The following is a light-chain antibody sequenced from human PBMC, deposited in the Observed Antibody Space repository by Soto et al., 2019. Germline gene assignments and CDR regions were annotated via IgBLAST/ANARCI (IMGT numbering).Light chain of an antibody. CDR3: QQSYSTPQT. Sequence: DIQMTQSPSSLSASVGDRVTITCRASQDISNYLNWYQQKPGKAPKLLIYDASSLQSGVPSRFSGSGSGTDFTLTISSLQPEDFATYYCQQSYSTPQTFGPGTKVDI. J-gene: IGKJ3*01. CDR2: DAS. CDR1: QDISNY. V-gene: IGKV1-39*01.